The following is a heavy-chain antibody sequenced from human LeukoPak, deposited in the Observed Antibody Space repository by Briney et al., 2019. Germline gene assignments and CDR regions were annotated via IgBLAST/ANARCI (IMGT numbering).Heavy chain of an antibody. CDR1: GYTFTSYG. CDR3: ARVGGGGWYVPSYYYYYMDV. D-gene: IGHD6-19*01. CDR2: ISAYNGNT. Sequence: ASVKASCKASGYTFTSYGISWVRQAPGQGLEWMGWISAYNGNTNYAQKLQGRVTMTTDTSTSTAYMELRSLRSDDTAVYYCARVGGGGWYVPSYYYYYMDVWGKGTTVTVSS. J-gene: IGHJ6*03. V-gene: IGHV1-18*01.